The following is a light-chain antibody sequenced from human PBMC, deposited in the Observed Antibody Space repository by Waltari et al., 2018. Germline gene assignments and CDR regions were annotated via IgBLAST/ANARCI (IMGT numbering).Light chain of an antibody. CDR2: SNN. V-gene: IGLV1-44*01. CDR3: AAWDDSLNAWV. J-gene: IGLJ3*02. Sequence: QSVLTQPPSASGTPGQRVTISCSGSSSNIGSNTVNWYQQLPGTAPKLLIYSNNQRPSGVPDRLPGSQSGTSASLAISGLQSEGEADYCGAAWDDSLNAWVFGGGTKLTVL. CDR1: SSNIGSNT.